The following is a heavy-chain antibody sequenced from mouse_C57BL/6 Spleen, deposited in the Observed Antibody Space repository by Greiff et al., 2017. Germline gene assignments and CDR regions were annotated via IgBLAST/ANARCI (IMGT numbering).Heavy chain of an antibody. V-gene: IGHV1-69*01. CDR1: GYTFTSYW. CDR2: MDPSDSYT. J-gene: IGHJ2*01. D-gene: IGHD6-1*01. CDR3: AREAKWYFDY. Sequence: VQLQQPGAELVMPGASVKLSCKASGYTFTSYWMHWVKQRPGQGLEWIGEMDPSDSYTNYNQKFKGKSTLTVDKSSSTAYMQLSSLTSEDSAVYYCAREAKWYFDYWGQGTTLTVSS.